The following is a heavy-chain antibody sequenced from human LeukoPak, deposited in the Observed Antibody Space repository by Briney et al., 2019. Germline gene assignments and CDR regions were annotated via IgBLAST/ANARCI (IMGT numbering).Heavy chain of an antibody. CDR1: GFTSSSYG. CDR2: IWYDESNK. J-gene: IGHJ4*02. V-gene: IGHV3-33*01. D-gene: IGHD6-13*01. Sequence: GGALTLSCAASGFTSSSYGTHWVRQAPGKGLEWVAVIWYDESNKYYGDSVKGRFTISTDNSKTTLYLPINRLRAEDTAVHYRARERYSPSSYLEYWGPGPLPPVSP. CDR3: ARERYSPSSYLEY.